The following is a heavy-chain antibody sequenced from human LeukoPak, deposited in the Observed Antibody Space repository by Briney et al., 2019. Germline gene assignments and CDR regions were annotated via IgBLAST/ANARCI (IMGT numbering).Heavy chain of an antibody. J-gene: IGHJ5*02. CDR3: ARLLGWSGPINWFDP. CDR1: GGSISSDY. D-gene: IGHD3-3*01. CDR2: VYYSGIT. Sequence: SETLSLTCTASGGSISSDYWSWIRQPPGKGLEWIGYVYYSGITNYNPSLKSRVTISVGTSKNHFSLKLTSVTAADTAVYYCARLLGWSGPINWFDPWGRGTLVTASS. V-gene: IGHV4-59*08.